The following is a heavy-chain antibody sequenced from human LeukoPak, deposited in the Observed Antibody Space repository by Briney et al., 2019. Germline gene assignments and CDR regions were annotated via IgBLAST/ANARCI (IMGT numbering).Heavy chain of an antibody. CDR2: IKQDGSEK. Sequence: GGSLRLSCAASGFTFSSYWMSWVRQAPGKGLDWVANIKQDGSEKYYVDSVKGRFTISRDSAKNSLYLQMNSLRAEDTAVYYCARDVGGAPGDYWGQGTLVTVSS. CDR1: GFTFSSYW. V-gene: IGHV3-7*03. CDR3: ARDVGGAPGDY. J-gene: IGHJ4*02. D-gene: IGHD3-16*01.